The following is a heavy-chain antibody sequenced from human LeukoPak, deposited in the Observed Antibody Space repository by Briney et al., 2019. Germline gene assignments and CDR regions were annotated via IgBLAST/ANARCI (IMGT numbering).Heavy chain of an antibody. CDR1: GFTFSSHW. V-gene: IGHV3-74*01. J-gene: IGHJ4*02. D-gene: IGHD6-13*01. CDR2: INSDGSST. CDR3: ARSIPYGTTWYGRSDY. Sequence: SGGSLRLSCAVSGFTFSSHWMHWVRQAPGKGLVWVSRINSDGSSTSYAASVKGRFTISRDNAKNTLYLQMNSLRAEDTAVYYCARSIPYGTTWYGRSDYWGQGTLVTVSS.